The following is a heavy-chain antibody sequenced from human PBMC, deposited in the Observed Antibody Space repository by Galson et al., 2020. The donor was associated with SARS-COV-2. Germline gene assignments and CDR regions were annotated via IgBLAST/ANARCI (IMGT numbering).Heavy chain of an antibody. D-gene: IGHD2-2*01. J-gene: IGHJ6*02. Sequence: KSSETLSLTCTVPGGYISSGGYYWSWIRQHPGKGLEWIGYIYYSGSTYYNPSLKSRVTISVDTSKNQFSLKLSSVTAADTAVYYCARDVFVPAAMATKYYYYYGMDVWGQGTTVTVSS. V-gene: IGHV4-31*03. CDR1: GGYISSGGYY. CDR3: ARDVFVPAAMATKYYYYYGMDV. CDR2: IYYSGST.